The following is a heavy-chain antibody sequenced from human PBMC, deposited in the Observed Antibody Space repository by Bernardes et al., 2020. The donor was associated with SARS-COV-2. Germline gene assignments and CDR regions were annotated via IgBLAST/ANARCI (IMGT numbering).Heavy chain of an antibody. D-gene: IGHD6-13*01. V-gene: IGHV4-39*01. CDR3: ASGTDTGAAGPEGWFDP. CDR1: GASLGTVDYY. CDR2: DYYNGNT. J-gene: IGHJ5*02. Sequence: SETLSLTCTVSGASLGTVDYYWGWIRQTPGQGLEWIASDYYNGNTYYNPSLKSRVTISRGPSALQFSLKMTSVTAADTGIYFCASGTDTGAAGPEGWFDPWGQGTLVTVSS.